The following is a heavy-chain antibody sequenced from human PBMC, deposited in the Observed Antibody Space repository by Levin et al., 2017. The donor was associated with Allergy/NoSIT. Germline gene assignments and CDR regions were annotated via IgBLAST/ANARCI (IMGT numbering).Heavy chain of an antibody. CDR3: TTGGEAPAAKVGGMDV. J-gene: IGHJ6*02. Sequence: GESLKISCAASGFTFSNAWMSWVRQAPGKGLEWVGRIKSKTDGGTTDYAAPVKGRFTISRDDSKNTLYLQMNSLKTEDTAVYYCTTGGEAPAAKVGGMDVWGQGTTVTVSS. V-gene: IGHV3-15*01. CDR2: IKSKTDGGTT. CDR1: GFTFSNAW. D-gene: IGHD2-2*01.